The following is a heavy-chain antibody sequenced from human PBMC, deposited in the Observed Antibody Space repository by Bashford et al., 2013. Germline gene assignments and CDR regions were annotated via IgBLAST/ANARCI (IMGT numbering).Heavy chain of an antibody. V-gene: IGHV1-3*01. J-gene: IGHJ4*02. Sequence: VASVKVSCKASGYTFTSYAMHWVRQAPGQRLEWMGWINAGNGNTKYSQKFQGRVTITRDTSASTAYMELSSLRSEDTAVYYCARDEGPSDYGDYWYYFDYVGPGNPGHRLL. CDR2: INAGNGNT. CDR1: GYTFTSYA. D-gene: IGHD4-17*01. CDR3: ARDEGPSDYGDYWYYFDY.